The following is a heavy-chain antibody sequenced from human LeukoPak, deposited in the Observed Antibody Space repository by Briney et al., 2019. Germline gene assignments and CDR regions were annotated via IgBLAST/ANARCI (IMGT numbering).Heavy chain of an antibody. CDR2: ISGSGGST. CDR1: GFTFSSYA. J-gene: IGHJ4*02. Sequence: GGSLRLSCAASGFTFSSYAMSWVRQAPGKGLEWVSAISGSGGSTYYADSVKGRFTISRDNSKNTLYLQMNSLRAEDAAVYYCARPIYDSSGYVDYWGQGTLVTVSS. CDR3: ARPIYDSSGYVDY. V-gene: IGHV3-23*01. D-gene: IGHD3-22*01.